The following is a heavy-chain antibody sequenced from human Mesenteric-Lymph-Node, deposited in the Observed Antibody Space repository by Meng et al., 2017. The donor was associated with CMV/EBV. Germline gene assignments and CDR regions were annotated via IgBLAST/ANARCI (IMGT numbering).Heavy chain of an antibody. CDR1: SLSTRGVG. CDR3: ALTYYDFWSGSYNWFDP. J-gene: IGHJ5*02. Sequence: SLSTRGVGVGWIRQPPGKALEWLALIYWNDDKRYSPSLKSRLTITKDTSKNQVVLTMTNMDPVDTATYYCALTYYDFWSGSYNWFDPWGQGTLVTVSS. CDR2: IYWNDDK. V-gene: IGHV2-5*01. D-gene: IGHD3-3*01.